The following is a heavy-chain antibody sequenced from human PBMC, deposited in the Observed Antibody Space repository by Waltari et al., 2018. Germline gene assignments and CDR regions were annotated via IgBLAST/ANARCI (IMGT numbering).Heavy chain of an antibody. CDR3: ARGGKYCSGGSCPREDY. CDR2: ISSSSSYI. D-gene: IGHD2-15*01. J-gene: IGHJ4*02. CDR1: GFTFSSYS. V-gene: IGHV3-21*01. Sequence: EVQLVESGGGLVKPGGSLRLSCAASGFTFSSYSMNWVRQAPGKGLEWVSSISSSSSYIYYADSVKGRFTISRDNAKNSLYLQMNSLRAEDTAVYYCARGGKYCSGGSCPREDYWGQGTLVTVSS.